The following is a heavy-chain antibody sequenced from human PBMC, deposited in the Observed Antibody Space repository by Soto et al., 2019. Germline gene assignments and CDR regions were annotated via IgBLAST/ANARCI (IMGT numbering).Heavy chain of an antibody. Sequence: GTSVEVCCAACGDSLTIYEVHGVRQAPGQGVEWMGIINPSGGSTNPAQKFQGRVTMTRDTSTSTVYMELSSMRSEDTPVYHSASVTLNNRSDPSGQRT. CDR1: GDSLTIYE. CDR2: INPSGGST. CDR3: ASVTLNNRSDP. D-gene: IGHD1-20*01. V-gene: IGHV1-46*01. J-gene: IGHJ5*02.